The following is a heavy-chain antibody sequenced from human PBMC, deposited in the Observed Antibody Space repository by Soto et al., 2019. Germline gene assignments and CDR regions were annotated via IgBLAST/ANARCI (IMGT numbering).Heavy chain of an antibody. CDR2: IWYDGSSE. CDR1: GLTFSSYG. Sequence: QVQLVESGGGVVQPGRSLRLSCAASGLTFSSYGMHWVRQAPGKGLEWVAVIWYDGSSEYYADSVKGRFTVSRDNPKNTLHLQKNSLRDEDTAVYYCVTQRVESADYWGQGTLVTVSS. D-gene: IGHD3-3*01. CDR3: VTQRVESADY. V-gene: IGHV3-33*01. J-gene: IGHJ4*02.